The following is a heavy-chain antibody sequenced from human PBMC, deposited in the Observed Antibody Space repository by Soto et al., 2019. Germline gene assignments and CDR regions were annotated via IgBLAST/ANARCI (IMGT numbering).Heavy chain of an antibody. CDR2: LIPIFGTA. D-gene: IGHD5-12*01. CDR3: ERDGYNYRNFDL. Sequence: QVQLVQSGAEVKKPGSSVKVSCKASGGTFSSYAISWVRQAPGQGLEWMGGLIPIFGTANYAQKFQGRVTITADESTSTAYMELSSLRSEDTAVYYCERDGYNYRNFDLWGRGTLVTVSS. CDR1: GGTFSSYA. J-gene: IGHJ2*01. V-gene: IGHV1-69*12.